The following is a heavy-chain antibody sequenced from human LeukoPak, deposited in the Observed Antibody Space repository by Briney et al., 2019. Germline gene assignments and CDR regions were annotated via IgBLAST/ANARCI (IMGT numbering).Heavy chain of an antibody. CDR1: GFTFSTYT. J-gene: IGHJ4*02. D-gene: IGHD4-17*01. CDR3: ARDLRTFGDRDRD. CDR2: ISSSNTYI. V-gene: IGHV3-21*03. Sequence: GGSLRLSCAASGFTFSTYTMNWVRQAPGKGLEWVSSISSSNTYIYYADSVKGRFTISRDNAKNSLYLQMSSLRAEDTAVYYCARDLRTFGDRDRDWGQGTLVTVSS.